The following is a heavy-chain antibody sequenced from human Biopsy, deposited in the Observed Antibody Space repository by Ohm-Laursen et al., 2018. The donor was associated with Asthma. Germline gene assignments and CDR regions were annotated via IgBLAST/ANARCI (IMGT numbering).Heavy chain of an antibody. D-gene: IGHD2-2*01. CDR3: ARKAGSCISRTCYSLDF. CDR2: VNSVFGTT. CDR1: GGTFNTYV. J-gene: IGHJ4*02. V-gene: IGHV1-69*13. Sequence: SVKVSCKPLGGTFNTYVIGWVRQTPGQGLEWMGGVNSVFGTTTYPQKFQDRVTITADDSTSTVYMELSSLRSEDTAVYYCARKAGSCISRTCYSLDFWGQGTLVTVSS.